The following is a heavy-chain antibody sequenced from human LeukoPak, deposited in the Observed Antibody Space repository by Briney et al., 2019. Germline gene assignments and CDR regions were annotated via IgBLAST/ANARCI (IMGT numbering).Heavy chain of an antibody. CDR3: ARGSMVRGVIGY. Sequence: SGGSLRLSCAASGFTFSSYAMHWVRQAPGKGLEWVAVISYDGSNKYYADSVKGRFTISRDNSKNTLYLQMNSLRAEDTAVYYCARGSMVRGVIGYWGQGTLVTVSS. D-gene: IGHD3-10*01. V-gene: IGHV3-30-3*01. J-gene: IGHJ4*02. CDR1: GFTFSSYA. CDR2: ISYDGSNK.